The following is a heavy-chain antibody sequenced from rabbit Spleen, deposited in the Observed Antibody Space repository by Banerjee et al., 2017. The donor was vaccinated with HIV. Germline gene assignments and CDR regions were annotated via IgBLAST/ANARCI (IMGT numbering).Heavy chain of an antibody. J-gene: IGHJ3*01. CDR2: INTITGKT. V-gene: IGHV1S40*01. CDR3: ARDLPDIIGWNFGF. Sequence: QSLEESGGDLVKPGASLTLTCMASGVSFSGDSYMCWVRQAPGKGLEWIGCINTITGKTVYATWAKGRFTISRASSTTVFLQMTSLTVADTATYFCARDLPDIIGWNFGFWGQGTLVTVS. CDR1: GVSFSGDSY. D-gene: IGHD1-1*01.